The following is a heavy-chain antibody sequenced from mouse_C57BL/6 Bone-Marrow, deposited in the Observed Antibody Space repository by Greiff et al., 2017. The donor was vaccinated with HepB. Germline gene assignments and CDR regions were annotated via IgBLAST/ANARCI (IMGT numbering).Heavy chain of an antibody. CDR1: GYTFTSYW. J-gene: IGHJ4*01. D-gene: IGHD2-5*01. Sequence: VQLQQSGTVLARPGASVKMSCKTSGYTFTSYWMHWVKQRPGQGLEWIGAIYPGNSDTSYNQKFKGKAKLTAVTSASTAYMELSSLTNEDSAVYYCTNYYSNSYYYAMDYWGQGTSVTVSS. CDR3: TNYYSNSYYYAMDY. V-gene: IGHV1-5*01. CDR2: IYPGNSDT.